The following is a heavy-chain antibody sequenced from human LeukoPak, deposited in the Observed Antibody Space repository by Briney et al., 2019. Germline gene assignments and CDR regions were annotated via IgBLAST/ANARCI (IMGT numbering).Heavy chain of an antibody. V-gene: IGHV1-2*02. CDR1: GYRFISNY. D-gene: IGHD2-21*02. J-gene: IGHJ4*02. Sequence: GASVKVSCKASGYRFISNYIQWVRQAPGLGPEWMGWMHPGNGNTRYAEKFQGRVTMTRDTSINTAYLDLSSLRSDDTAVYYCAREGSYCVGGDCYSFDFWGQGTRLTVSS. CDR2: MHPGNGNT. CDR3: AREGSYCVGGDCYSFDF.